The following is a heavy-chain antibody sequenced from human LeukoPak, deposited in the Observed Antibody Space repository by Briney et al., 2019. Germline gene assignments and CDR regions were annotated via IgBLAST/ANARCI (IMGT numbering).Heavy chain of an antibody. Sequence: SETLSLTCTVSGCSISSYYWSWIRQPPGKGLEWIGYIYYSGSTNYNPSLKSRGTISVDTSKNQFSLKLSSVTAADTAVYYCARGTLRYIGPFDYWGQGTLVTVSS. CDR1: GCSISSYY. CDR3: ARGTLRYIGPFDY. CDR2: IYYSGST. J-gene: IGHJ4*02. V-gene: IGHV4-59*01. D-gene: IGHD4-17*01.